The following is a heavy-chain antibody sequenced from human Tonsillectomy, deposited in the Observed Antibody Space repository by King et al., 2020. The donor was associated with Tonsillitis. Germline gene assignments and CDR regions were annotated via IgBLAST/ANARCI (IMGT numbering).Heavy chain of an antibody. Sequence: EVQLVESGGDLVQPGGSLRLSCAASGFTFSSYAMSWVRQAPGKGLEGVSAISGSGGSTYYADSVKGRFTISRDNSINTLYLQMNSLRAEDTAIYYCAKYGSGTYYSDYWGQGTLVTVSS. CDR1: GFTFSSYA. V-gene: IGHV3-23*04. CDR2: ISGSGGST. J-gene: IGHJ4*02. CDR3: AKYGSGTYYSDY. D-gene: IGHD6-19*01.